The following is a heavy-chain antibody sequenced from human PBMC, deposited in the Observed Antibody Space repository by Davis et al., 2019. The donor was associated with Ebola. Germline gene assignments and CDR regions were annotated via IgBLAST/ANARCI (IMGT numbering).Heavy chain of an antibody. CDR1: GFTFSKGW. CDR2: ISGSGGST. D-gene: IGHD6-19*01. V-gene: IGHV3-23*01. Sequence: GESLKISCADSGFTFSKGWMNWVRQAPGKGLEWVSAISGSGGSTYYADSVKGRFTISRDNSKNTLYLQMNSLRAEDTAVYYCAKEAGSSGWFLLVWGQGTLVTVSS. J-gene: IGHJ4*02. CDR3: AKEAGSSGWFLLV.